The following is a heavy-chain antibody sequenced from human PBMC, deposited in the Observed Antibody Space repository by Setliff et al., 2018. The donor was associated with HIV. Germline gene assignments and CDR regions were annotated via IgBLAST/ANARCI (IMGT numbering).Heavy chain of an antibody. CDR3: ARVSRSGWFFDW. CDR2: ISSYNGNT. CDR1: GYNFSSNG. Sequence: VKVSCKASGYNFSSNGISWARQAPGQGLEWMGWISSYNGNTKYAQKVQDRVTMTKDTSTSTAYMELRSLRSDDTAVYYCARVSRSGWFFDWWGQGSLVTVSS. V-gene: IGHV1-18*01. D-gene: IGHD6-19*01. J-gene: IGHJ4*02.